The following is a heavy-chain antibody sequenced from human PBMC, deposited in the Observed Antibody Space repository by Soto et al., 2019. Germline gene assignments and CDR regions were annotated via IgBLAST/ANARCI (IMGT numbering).Heavy chain of an antibody. D-gene: IGHD4-17*01. CDR3: AKGVVNYGDWAGYYYYGMDV. CDR1: GFTFSSYG. V-gene: IGHV3-30*18. Sequence: QVQLVESGGGVVQPGRSLRLSCAASGFTFSSYGMLWVRQAPGKGLEWVAVISYDGSNKYYADSVKGRFTISRDNSKNTLYLQMNSLRAEDTAVYYCAKGVVNYGDWAGYYYYGMDVWGQGTTVTVSS. J-gene: IGHJ6*02. CDR2: ISYDGSNK.